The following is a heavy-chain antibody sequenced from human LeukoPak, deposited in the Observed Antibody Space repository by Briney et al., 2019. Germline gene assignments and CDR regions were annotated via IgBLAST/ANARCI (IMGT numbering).Heavy chain of an antibody. J-gene: IGHJ2*01. V-gene: IGHV5-51*01. CDR2: IYPGDSDT. CDR1: GYSFTSYW. D-gene: IGHD4-23*01. CDR3: ARHYGGNSQRDWYFDL. Sequence: GESLKISCKGSGYSFTSYWIGWVRQMPGKGLEWVGIIYPGDSDTRYSPSFQGQVTISADKSISTAYLQWSSLKASDTAMYYCARHYGGNSQRDWYFDLWGRGTLVTVSS.